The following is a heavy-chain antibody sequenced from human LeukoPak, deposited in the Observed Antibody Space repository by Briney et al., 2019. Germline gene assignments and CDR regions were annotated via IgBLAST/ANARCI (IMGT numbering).Heavy chain of an antibody. CDR2: ISYDGSEK. D-gene: IGHD1-26*01. V-gene: IGHV3-30*18. J-gene: IGHJ4*02. Sequence: QPGRSLRLSCAASGFTFSGYGMHWVRQAPGKGLEWVAVISYDGSEKYYADSVKGRFTISRDNSKNTLYLQMDSLRGEDTAVYYCAKTERSGSYDYWGQGTLVTVSS. CDR1: GFTFSGYG. CDR3: AKTERSGSYDY.